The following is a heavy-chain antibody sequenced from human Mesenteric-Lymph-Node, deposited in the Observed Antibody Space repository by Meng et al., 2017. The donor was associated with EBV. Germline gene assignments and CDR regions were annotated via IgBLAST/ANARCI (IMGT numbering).Heavy chain of an antibody. CDR2: IYHSGST. Sequence: GQLQGAGPGLVKPSGTLSLTCAVSGGSISSSNWWSWVRQPPGKGLEWIGEIYHSGSTNYNPSLKSRVTISVDKSKNQFSLKLSSVTAADTAVYYCARDLSGSRNRPFDYWGQGTLVTVSS. D-gene: IGHD3-10*01. V-gene: IGHV4-4*02. CDR3: ARDLSGSRNRPFDY. J-gene: IGHJ4*02. CDR1: GGSISSSNW.